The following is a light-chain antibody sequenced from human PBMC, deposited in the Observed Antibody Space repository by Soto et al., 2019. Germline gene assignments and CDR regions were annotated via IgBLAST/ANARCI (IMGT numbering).Light chain of an antibody. J-gene: IGLJ1*01. V-gene: IGLV1-44*01. CDR3: AVWDDSLSGGV. Sequence: QSVVTQPPSTSGTPGQRVTISCSGSSSNIGSNTVNWYQQFPGTAPKLLVYSNNQRPSGVPDRFSGSKSGTSASLAISGLQAEDEADYYCAVWDDSLSGGVFGTGTKVTVL. CDR1: SSNIGSNT. CDR2: SNN.